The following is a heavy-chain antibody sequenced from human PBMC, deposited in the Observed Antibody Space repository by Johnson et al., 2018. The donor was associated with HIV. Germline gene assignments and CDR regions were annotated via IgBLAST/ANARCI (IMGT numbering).Heavy chain of an antibody. J-gene: IGHJ3*02. V-gene: IGHV3-66*01. Sequence: EVQLVESGGGLVKPGGSLRLSCAASGFTFSDYYMSWIRQAPGKGLEWVSVLFSGGSTYYADSVKGRFTISRDNSENTLYLQMNSLRAEDTAVYYCARFDSFDAFDIWGQGTMVIVS. CDR3: ARFDSFDAFDI. CDR1: GFTFSDYY. D-gene: IGHD3-9*01. CDR2: LFSGGST.